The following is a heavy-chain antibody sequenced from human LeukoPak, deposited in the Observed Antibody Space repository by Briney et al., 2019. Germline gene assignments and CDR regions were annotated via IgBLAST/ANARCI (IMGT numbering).Heavy chain of an antibody. V-gene: IGHV4-61*02. J-gene: IGHJ4*02. CDR2: IYTIGST. CDR1: GGSISSGSYY. Sequence: PSETLSLTCTVSGGSISSGSYYWSWIRQPAGKGLEWIGRIYTIGSTNYNPSLKSRVTISLDTSKNQFSLKLSSVTAADTAVYYCARERAVTTYYYFDYWGQGTLVTVSS. CDR3: ARERAVTTYYYFDY. D-gene: IGHD4-17*01.